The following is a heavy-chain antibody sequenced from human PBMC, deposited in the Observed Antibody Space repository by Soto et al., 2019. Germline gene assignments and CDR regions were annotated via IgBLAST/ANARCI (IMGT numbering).Heavy chain of an antibody. CDR2: IYYSGST. D-gene: IGHD3-10*01. J-gene: IGHJ6*03. CDR3: ARLRGVIYYYYYMDV. V-gene: IGHV4-59*01. CDR1: GGSISSYY. Sequence: SETLSLTCTVSGGSISSYYWSWIRQPPGKGLEWIGYIYYSGSTNYNPSLKSRVTISVDTSKNQFSLKLSSVTAADTAVYYCARLRGVIYYYYYMDVWGKGTTVTVSS.